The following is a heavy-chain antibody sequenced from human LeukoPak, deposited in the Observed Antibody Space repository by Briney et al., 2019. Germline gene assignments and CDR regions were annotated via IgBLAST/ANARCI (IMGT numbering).Heavy chain of an antibody. CDR2: IKQDGSEK. Sequence: PGGSLRLSCAASGFTFSSYWMSWVRQAPGKGLEWVANIKQDGSEKYYVDSVKGRFTISRDNAKNSLYLQMNSLRAEDTVVYYCASSGGYNYYYYYMDVWGKGTTVTVSS. V-gene: IGHV3-7*01. J-gene: IGHJ6*03. CDR1: GFTFSSYW. D-gene: IGHD5-24*01. CDR3: ASSGGYNYYYYYMDV.